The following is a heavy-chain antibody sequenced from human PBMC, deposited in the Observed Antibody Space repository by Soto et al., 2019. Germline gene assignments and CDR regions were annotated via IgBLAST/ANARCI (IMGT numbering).Heavy chain of an antibody. Sequence: GGSLRLSCAASGFTFNDYAMAWFRQAPGKGLEWVSSISGSGGHSSYADSVKGRFTISRDSVKNKLSLDMSDLRAEDTAVYYCAKDCRRLAVSGSAFDSWGQGALVTVSS. CDR2: ISGSGGHS. D-gene: IGHD6-13*01. J-gene: IGHJ4*02. CDR1: GFTFNDYA. CDR3: AKDCRRLAVSGSAFDS. V-gene: IGHV3-23*01.